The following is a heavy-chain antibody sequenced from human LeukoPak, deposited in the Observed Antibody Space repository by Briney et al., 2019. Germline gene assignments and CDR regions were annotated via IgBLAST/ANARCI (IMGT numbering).Heavy chain of an antibody. CDR2: IYSGGST. V-gene: IGHV3-66*01. J-gene: IGHJ4*02. D-gene: IGHD3-10*01. Sequence: QPGGSLRLSCAASGFTFSSSWMYWVRQAPGRGLEWVSVIYSGGSTYYADSVKGRFTISRDNSKNTLFLQMNSLRAGDTAVYYCARGTVTMVDYWGQGALVTVSS. CDR3: ARGTVTMVDY. CDR1: GFTFSSSW.